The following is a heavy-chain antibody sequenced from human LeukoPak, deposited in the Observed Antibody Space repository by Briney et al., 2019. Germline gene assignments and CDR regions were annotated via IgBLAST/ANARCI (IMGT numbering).Heavy chain of an antibody. CDR3: AKVATWTYFDP. CDR1: QFTFTTYA. J-gene: IGHJ4*02. Sequence: GGSLRLSCAASQFTFTTYAMSWVRQAPGRGLEWVSSIGDSGVPTYYADSAKGRFTISRDNSQNTLYLQMNSLGADDTAVYYCAKVATWTYFDPWGQGTLVTVSS. V-gene: IGHV3-23*01. CDR2: IGDSGVPT. D-gene: IGHD3/OR15-3a*01.